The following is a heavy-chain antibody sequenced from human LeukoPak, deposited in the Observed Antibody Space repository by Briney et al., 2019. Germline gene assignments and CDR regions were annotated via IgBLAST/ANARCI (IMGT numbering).Heavy chain of an antibody. CDR2: INHSGST. Sequence: SETLSLTCAVYGESLNDYYWNWIRQPPGKGLEWIGEINHSGSTNYNPSLKSRVTISVDTSKNQFSLKLSSVTAADTAVYYCARARSGGYYYYYMDVWGKGTTVTVSS. CDR1: GESLNDYY. J-gene: IGHJ6*03. D-gene: IGHD3-16*01. CDR3: ARARSGGYYYYYMDV. V-gene: IGHV4-34*01.